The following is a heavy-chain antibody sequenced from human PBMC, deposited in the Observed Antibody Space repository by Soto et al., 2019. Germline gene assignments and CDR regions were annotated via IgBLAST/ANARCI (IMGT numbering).Heavy chain of an antibody. Sequence: QVQQQPWGAGLLKPSETLSLTCAVYAGSFSHYYWNWIRQSPGKGLEWIGKIKHSGSSNYNPSLRSRVSISVDMSKNQFSLRVTSVTAADTAVYYCARGGSSDWQVALDIWGQGPMVTVSS. V-gene: IGHV4-34*01. D-gene: IGHD6-19*01. J-gene: IGHJ3*02. CDR2: IKHSGSS. CDR3: ARGGSSDWQVALDI. CDR1: AGSFSHYY.